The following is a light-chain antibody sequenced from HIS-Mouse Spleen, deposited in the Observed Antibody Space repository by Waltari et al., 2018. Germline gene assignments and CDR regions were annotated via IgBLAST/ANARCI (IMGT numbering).Light chain of an antibody. CDR1: NLGSKS. J-gene: IGLJ2*01. V-gene: IGLV3-21*03. CDR3: QVWDSSSDHVV. CDR2: DDS. Sequence: SYVLTQPPSVSVAPGKTARITRGGNNLGSKSGHWYQQKPGQAPVLVGYDDSDRPSGIPERFSGSNSGNTATLTISRVEAGDEADYYCQVWDSSSDHVVFGGGTKLTVL.